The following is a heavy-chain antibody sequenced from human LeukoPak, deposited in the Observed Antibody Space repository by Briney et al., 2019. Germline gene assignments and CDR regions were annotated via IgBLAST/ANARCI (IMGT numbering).Heavy chain of an antibody. CDR1: GGTFSSYA. J-gene: IGHJ6*03. D-gene: IGHD6-6*01. CDR2: IIPTFGTA. CDR3: ASRSPTSRPDYYYYYMDV. Sequence: GASVKVSCKASGGTFSSYAISWVRQAAGQGLEWMGGIIPTFGTANYAQKFQDRVTITADEYTSTAYMELSSLRSEDTAVYYCASRSPTSRPDYYYYYMDVWGKGTTVTISS. V-gene: IGHV1-69*13.